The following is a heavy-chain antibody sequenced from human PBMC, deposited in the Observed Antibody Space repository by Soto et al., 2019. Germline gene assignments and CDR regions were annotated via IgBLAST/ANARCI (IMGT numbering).Heavy chain of an antibody. CDR2: INHSGST. V-gene: IGHV4-34*01. CDR3: ARALKDIVVVPAATNWFDP. D-gene: IGHD2-2*01. Sequence: QVQLQQWGAGLLKPSETLSLTCAVYGGSFSGYYWSWIRQPPGKGLEWIGEINHSGSTNSNPSLKSRVTISVDTSKNQFSLKLSSVTAADTAVYYCARALKDIVVVPAATNWFDPWGQGTLVTVSS. J-gene: IGHJ5*02. CDR1: GGSFSGYY.